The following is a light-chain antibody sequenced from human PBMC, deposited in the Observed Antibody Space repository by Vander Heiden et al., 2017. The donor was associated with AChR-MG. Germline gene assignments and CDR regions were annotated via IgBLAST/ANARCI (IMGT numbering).Light chain of an antibody. Sequence: DIVMTQSPDSLAVSLGERATINCKPSQSLFYRSSNRNYLAWYQQKPGQPPKLLISWASSRESGVPDRFSGSGSGTDFTLTISCLQADDVAVYYCGQEDRSPQTFGQGTKVELK. CDR3: GQEDRSPQT. V-gene: IGKV4-1*01. J-gene: IGKJ1*01. CDR1: QSLFYRSSNRNY. CDR2: WAS.